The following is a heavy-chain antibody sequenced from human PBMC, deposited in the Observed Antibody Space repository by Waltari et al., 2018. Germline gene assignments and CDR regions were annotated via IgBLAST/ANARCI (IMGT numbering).Heavy chain of an antibody. CDR3: ARGSFEGGLWELPLAD. J-gene: IGHJ4*02. CDR1: GFTVSSNY. Sequence: EVQLVETGGGLIQPGGSLRLSCAASGFTVSSNYMRWVRQAPGKGLEWVSVIYSGGSTYYADSVKGRFTISRDNSKNTLYLQMNSLRAEDTAVYYCARGSFEGGLWELPLADWGQGTLVTVSS. CDR2: IYSGGST. V-gene: IGHV3-53*02. D-gene: IGHD1-26*01.